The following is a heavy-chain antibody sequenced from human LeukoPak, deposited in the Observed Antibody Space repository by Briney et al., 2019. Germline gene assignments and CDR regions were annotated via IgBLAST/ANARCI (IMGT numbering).Heavy chain of an antibody. J-gene: IGHJ5*02. CDR3: VRRDVNWNDEEYNWFDP. CDR1: GHSISSGYY. Sequence: SETLSLTCAVSGHSISSGYYWGWIRQPPGKGLEWIGSIYHSGSTYYNPSLKSRVTISVDTSKNQFSLKLSSVTAADTAVYYCVRRDVNWNDEEYNWFDPWGQGTLVTVSS. CDR2: IYHSGST. D-gene: IGHD1-20*01. V-gene: IGHV4-38-2*01.